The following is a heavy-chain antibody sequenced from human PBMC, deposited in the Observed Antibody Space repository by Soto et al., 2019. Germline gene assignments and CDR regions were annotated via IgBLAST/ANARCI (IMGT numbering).Heavy chain of an antibody. Sequence: QVQLQESGPGLVKPSGTLSLTCSVSGYSVTNDNWWSWLRQPPGRGLEWIAEIYHGGNTNYRPSLTSRVTISTDKSNNQFSLKLVSVTAADTAVYFCASGGGGGNFWGQGILVTVSS. CDR1: GYSVTNDNW. V-gene: IGHV4-4*02. CDR3: ASGGGGGNF. D-gene: IGHD3-16*01. CDR2: IYHGGNT. J-gene: IGHJ4*02.